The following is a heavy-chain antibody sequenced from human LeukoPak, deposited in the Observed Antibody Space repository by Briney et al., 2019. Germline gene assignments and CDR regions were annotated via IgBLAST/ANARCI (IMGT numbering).Heavy chain of an antibody. D-gene: IGHD2-15*01. Sequence: PGGSLRLSCAASGFTVSSNYMSWVRQAPGKGLEWVSVIYSGGSTYYADSVRGRFTISRDNSKNTLYLQMNSLRAEDTAVYYCATAPTAATVWFDPWGQGTLVTVSS. V-gene: IGHV3-53*01. CDR3: ATAPTAATVWFDP. CDR1: GFTVSSNY. CDR2: IYSGGST. J-gene: IGHJ5*02.